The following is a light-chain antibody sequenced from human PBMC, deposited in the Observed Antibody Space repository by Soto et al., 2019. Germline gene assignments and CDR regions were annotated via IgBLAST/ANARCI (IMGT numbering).Light chain of an antibody. CDR3: QQYGSSSGDT. Sequence: EIVLTQSPGTLSLSPGERATLSCRASQSVSSSYLAWYQQKPGQAPRLLIYGASSRATGIPDRFSGSGSGTDFTLTISRLEPEDFAVYYCQQYGSSSGDTFGQGTKVEIK. CDR2: GAS. CDR1: QSVSSSY. V-gene: IGKV3-20*01. J-gene: IGKJ1*01.